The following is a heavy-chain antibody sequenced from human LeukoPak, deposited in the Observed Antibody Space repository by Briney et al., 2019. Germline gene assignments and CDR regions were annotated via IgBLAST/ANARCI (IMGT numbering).Heavy chain of an antibody. Sequence: GGPLRLSCAGSGFTFSNYWMTWVRQAPGKGLEGVANVKQDESEKHYVDPVKGRFTISRDNAKSSLYLRMDSLRVEDTAVYYCARDRDYHDDRTDYYYDAFDIWGQGTTVTVSS. D-gene: IGHD3-22*01. CDR1: GFTFSNYW. CDR2: VKQDESEK. J-gene: IGHJ3*02. CDR3: ARDRDYHDDRTDYYYDAFDI. V-gene: IGHV3-7*01.